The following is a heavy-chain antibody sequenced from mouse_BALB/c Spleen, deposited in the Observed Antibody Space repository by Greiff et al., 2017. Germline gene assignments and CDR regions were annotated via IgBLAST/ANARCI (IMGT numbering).Heavy chain of an antibody. J-gene: IGHJ4*01. V-gene: IGHV5-17*02. CDR1: GFTFSSFG. D-gene: IGHD2-10*02. Sequence: DVMLVESGGGLVQPGGSRKLSCAASGFTFSSFGMHWVRQAPEKGLEWVAYISSGSSTIYYADTVKGRFTISRDNPKNTLFLQMTSLRSEDTAMYYCAREGYGSYYAMDYWGQGTSVTVSS. CDR3: AREGYGSYYAMDY. CDR2: ISSGSSTI.